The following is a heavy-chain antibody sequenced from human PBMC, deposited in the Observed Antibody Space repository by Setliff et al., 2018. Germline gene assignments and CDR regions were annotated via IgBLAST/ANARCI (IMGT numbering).Heavy chain of an antibody. CDR1: GFSLNTYGIC. V-gene: IGHV2-70*17. J-gene: IGHJ3*02. CDR2: IDWDDER. CDR3: ARMTSSGNFAFDI. Sequence: SGPTLVNPTQTLTLTCTFSGFSLNTYGICLTWIRRPPGKALEWLARIDWDDERFYSTSLKTRLIISKDISKNQVVLRMTNMDPVDTATYYCARMTSSGNFAFDIWGQGTKVTVSS.